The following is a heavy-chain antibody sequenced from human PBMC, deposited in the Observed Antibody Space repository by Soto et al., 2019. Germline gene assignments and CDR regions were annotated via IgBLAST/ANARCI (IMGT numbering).Heavy chain of an antibody. CDR3: ARDEARSGSYYYYYCYGMDV. V-gene: IGHV3-30-3*01. CDR2: ISYDGSNK. CDR1: GFTFSSYA. Sequence: QVQLVESGGGVVQPGRSLRLSCAASGFTFSSYAMHWVRQAPGKGLEWVAVISYDGSNKYYADSVKGRFTISRDNSKNTLYLQMNSLRAEDTAVYYCARDEARSGSYYYYYCYGMDVWGQGTTVTVSS. D-gene: IGHD1-26*01. J-gene: IGHJ6*02.